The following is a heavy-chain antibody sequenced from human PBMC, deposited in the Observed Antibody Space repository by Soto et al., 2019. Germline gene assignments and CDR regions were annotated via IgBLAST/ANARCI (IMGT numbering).Heavy chain of an antibody. CDR2: ISGSGGST. CDR3: AKGRERQYCSGGSCSSYYYYYGMDV. J-gene: IGHJ6*02. V-gene: IGHV3-23*01. D-gene: IGHD2-15*01. Sequence: GGSLRLSCAASGFTFSSYAMSWVRQAPGKGLEWVSAISGSGGSTYYADSVKGRFTISRDNSKNTLYLQMNSLRAEDTAVYYCAKGRERQYCSGGSCSSYYYYYGMDVWGQGTTVTVS. CDR1: GFTFSSYA.